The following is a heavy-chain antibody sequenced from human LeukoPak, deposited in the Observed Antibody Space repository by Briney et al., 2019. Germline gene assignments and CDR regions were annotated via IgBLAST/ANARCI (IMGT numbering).Heavy chain of an antibody. CDR3: ARVVKPYYYYYGMDV. CDR1: GYTFINYY. V-gene: IGHV1-69*13. D-gene: IGHD4-23*01. CDR2: IIPIFGTA. Sequence: SVKVSCKSSGYTFINYYIHWVRQAPGQGLEWMGGIIPIFGTANYAQKFQGRVTITADESTSTAYMELSSLRSEDTAVYYCARVVKPYYYYYGMDVWGQGTTVTVSS. J-gene: IGHJ6*02.